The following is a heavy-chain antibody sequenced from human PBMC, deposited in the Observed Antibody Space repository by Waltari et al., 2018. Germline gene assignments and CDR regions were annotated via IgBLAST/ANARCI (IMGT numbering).Heavy chain of an antibody. CDR1: GFTFSSYG. CDR3: ARTGGANAATISPYGMDV. D-gene: IGHD5-12*01. CDR2: IRYDGSNK. Sequence: QVQLVESGGGVVQPGGSLRLSCAASGFTFSSYGMHWVRQAPGKGLEWVAFIRYDGSNKYYADSVKGRFTISRDNSKNTLYLQMNSLRAEDTAVYYCARTGGANAATISPYGMDVWGQGTTVTVSS. V-gene: IGHV3-30*02. J-gene: IGHJ6*02.